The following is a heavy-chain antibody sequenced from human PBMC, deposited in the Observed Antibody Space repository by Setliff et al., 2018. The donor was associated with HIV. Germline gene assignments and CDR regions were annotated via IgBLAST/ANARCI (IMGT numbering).Heavy chain of an antibody. J-gene: IGHJ3*02. Sequence: GASVKVSCKASGGTFSSYAISRVRQAPGQGLEWMGGIIPIFGTANYAQKFQGRVTITTDESTSTAYMELSSLRSEDTAVYYCARDRDYDSSHLDAFDIWGQGTMVTVSS. CDR2: IIPIFGTA. CDR1: GGTFSSYA. CDR3: ARDRDYDSSHLDAFDI. V-gene: IGHV1-69*05. D-gene: IGHD3-22*01.